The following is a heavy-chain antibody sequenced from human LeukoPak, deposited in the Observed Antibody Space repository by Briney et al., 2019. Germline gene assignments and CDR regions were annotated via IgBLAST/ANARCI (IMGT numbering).Heavy chain of an antibody. CDR1: GYSLSSGYY. D-gene: IGHD6-6*01. Sequence: SETLSLTCTVAGYSLSSGYYWGWIRQPPGKGLEWIGSIYHSGSTYYNPSPKSRVTISVDTSKNQFSLKLSSVTAADTAAYYCARDATRYSSSSGGLDYWGQGTLVTVSS. CDR2: IYHSGST. J-gene: IGHJ4*02. CDR3: ARDATRYSSSSGGLDY. V-gene: IGHV4-38-2*02.